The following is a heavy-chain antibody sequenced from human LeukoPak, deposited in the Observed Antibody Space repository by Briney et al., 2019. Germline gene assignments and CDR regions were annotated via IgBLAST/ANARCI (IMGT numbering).Heavy chain of an antibody. J-gene: IGHJ4*02. Sequence: SETLSLTCTVSGGSISSGGYYWSWIRQHPGKGLEWIGYIYYSGSTYYNPSLKSRVTISVDTSKNQFSLKLSSVTAADTAVYYCARLDSYDSSGYYGLNFDYWGQGPLVTVPS. CDR2: IYYSGST. CDR3: ARLDSYDSSGYYGLNFDY. D-gene: IGHD3-22*01. V-gene: IGHV4-31*03. CDR1: GGSISSGGYY.